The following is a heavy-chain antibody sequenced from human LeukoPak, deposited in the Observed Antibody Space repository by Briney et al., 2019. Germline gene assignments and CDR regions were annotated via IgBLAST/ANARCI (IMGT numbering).Heavy chain of an antibody. D-gene: IGHD3-9*01. CDR2: ISGSGGST. J-gene: IGHJ5*02. Sequence: PGGSLRLSCAASGFTFSSYAMSWVRQAPGKGLEWVSAISGSGGSTYYADSVKGRFTISRDNAKNSLYLQMNSLRAEDTAAYYCARSHYDILTGYYNWFDPWGQGTLVTVSS. V-gene: IGHV3-23*01. CDR3: ARSHYDILTGYYNWFDP. CDR1: GFTFSSYA.